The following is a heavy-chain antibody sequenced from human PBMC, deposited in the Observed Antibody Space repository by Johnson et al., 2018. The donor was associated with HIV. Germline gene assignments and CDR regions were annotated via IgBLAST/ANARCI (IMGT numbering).Heavy chain of an antibody. D-gene: IGHD1-1*01. CDR3: ARGFLTGTPSDAFEC. J-gene: IGHJ3*01. Sequence: QEQLVESGGGVVQPGRSLRLSCEASGFTFSNYGMHWVRQAPGKGLEWVAVISYDGSNKYYADSVKGRFTISRDNSKNTLYLQMNSLRAEDTAVYYCARGFLTGTPSDAFECWGQGTMVTVSS. V-gene: IGHV3-30*19. CDR1: GFTFSNYG. CDR2: ISYDGSNK.